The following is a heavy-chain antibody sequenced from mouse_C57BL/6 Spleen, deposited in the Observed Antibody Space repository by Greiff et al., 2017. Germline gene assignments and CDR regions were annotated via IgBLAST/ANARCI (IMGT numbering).Heavy chain of an antibody. CDR3: AKSVQLRLHYFDY. CDR1: GYTFTDYY. V-gene: IGHV1-26*01. D-gene: IGHD3-2*02. Sequence: VQLQQSGPELVKPGASVKISCKASGYTFTDYYMNWVKQSHGKSLEWIGDINPNNGGTSYNQKFKGKATLTVDKSSSTAYMELRSLTSEDSAVYYCAKSVQLRLHYFDYWGQGTTLTVSS. CDR2: INPNNGGT. J-gene: IGHJ2*01.